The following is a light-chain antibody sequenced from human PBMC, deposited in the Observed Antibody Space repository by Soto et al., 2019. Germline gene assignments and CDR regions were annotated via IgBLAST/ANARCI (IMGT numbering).Light chain of an antibody. Sequence: IQVAPSPSNLSGSVGDRVTITFRASRSLQTWLAWYQQKPGKVPKLLIYQASSLQNGVPARFSGSGSWTEFTLTISSLQSEDFAVYYCQQYNTWPPITFGQGTRLEIK. CDR1: RSLQTW. J-gene: IGKJ5*01. CDR2: QAS. V-gene: IGKV1-5*03. CDR3: QQYNTWPPIT.